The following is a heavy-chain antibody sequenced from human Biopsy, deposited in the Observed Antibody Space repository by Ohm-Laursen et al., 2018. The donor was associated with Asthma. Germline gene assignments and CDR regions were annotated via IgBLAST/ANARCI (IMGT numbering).Heavy chain of an antibody. CDR1: GGSISDYY. CDR3: ARGVITNWFDP. D-gene: IGHD3-16*02. CDR2: IYYSGST. J-gene: IGHJ5*02. V-gene: IGHV4-59*07. Sequence: SDTLSLTCPVSGGSISDYYKTWFRQPPGKGLEWIGYIYYSGSTNYNPSLKSQVTISEDTSKNQFSLKLTSVTAADTAVYYCARGVITNWFDPWGQGTLVTVSS.